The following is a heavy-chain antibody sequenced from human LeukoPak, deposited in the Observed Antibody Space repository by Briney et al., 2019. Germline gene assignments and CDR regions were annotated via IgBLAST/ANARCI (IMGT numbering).Heavy chain of an antibody. CDR2: IYSGGNT. J-gene: IGHJ4*02. D-gene: IGHD3-10*01. Sequence: GGSLRLSCAASGFTVSSNFMSWVRQAPGKGLEWVSVIYSGGNTYYADSVKGRFTISRDNSKNTLNLQMNSLSGDDTAVYYCARDSFVQVHSGFFDHWGQGILVSVSS. CDR1: GFTVSSNF. V-gene: IGHV3-53*01. CDR3: ARDSFVQVHSGFFDH.